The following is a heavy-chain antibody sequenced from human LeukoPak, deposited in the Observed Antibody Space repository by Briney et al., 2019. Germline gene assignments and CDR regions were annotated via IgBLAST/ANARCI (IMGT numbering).Heavy chain of an antibody. J-gene: IGHJ4*02. CDR2: ISSSGSTI. CDR1: GFTFSNSA. V-gene: IGHV3-48*03. D-gene: IGHD2-15*01. Sequence: GGSLRLSCAASGFTFSNSAMSWVRQAPGKGLEWVSYISSSGSTIYYADSVKGRFTISRDNAKNSLYLQMNSLRAEDTAVYYCASLGYCSGGSCSPTDYWGQGTLVTVSS. CDR3: ASLGYCSGGSCSPTDY.